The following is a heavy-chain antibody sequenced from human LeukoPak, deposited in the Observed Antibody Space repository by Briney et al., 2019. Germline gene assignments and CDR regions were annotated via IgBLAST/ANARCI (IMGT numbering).Heavy chain of an antibody. CDR3: VKSGTFFLYYFDS. CDR2: ISGSSDTT. J-gene: IGHJ4*02. V-gene: IGHV3-23*01. D-gene: IGHD1-26*01. CDR1: GFTFRSYA. Sequence: PGGSLRLSCAASGFTFRSYAMSWVRQAPGKGLEWISGISGSSDTTYYADAVKGRFTISRDSSKNTLFLQMSSLRAEDTAVYYCVKSGTFFLYYFDSWGQGTQLTVSS.